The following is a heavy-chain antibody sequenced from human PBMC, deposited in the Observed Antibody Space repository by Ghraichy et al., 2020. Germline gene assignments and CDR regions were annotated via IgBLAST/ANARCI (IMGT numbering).Heavy chain of an antibody. D-gene: IGHD2-2*01. CDR1: GFTFTKSA. Sequence: SVKVSCKASGFTFTKSAVQWVRQARGQGLEWIGWIVVGSGKTKYAQKFQERATITRDMSTGTAYMELRSLRSEDTALYYCAADGGGFCSSSSCPPPSSLYYGMDVWGQGTTVSVSS. CDR3: AADGGGFCSSSSCPPPSSLYYGMDV. J-gene: IGHJ6*02. CDR2: IVVGSGKT. V-gene: IGHV1-58*01.